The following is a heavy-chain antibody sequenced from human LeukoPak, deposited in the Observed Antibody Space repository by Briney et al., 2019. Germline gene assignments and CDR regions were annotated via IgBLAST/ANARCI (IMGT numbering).Heavy chain of an antibody. CDR2: IYTSGST. CDR3: ARELRQLVRYYYYYYMDV. Sequence: PSETLSLTCSVSGSSISGFHWSWIRQTAGKGLEWIGRIYTSGSTNYNPSLKSRVTMSVDTSKNQFSLKLSSVTAADTAVYYCARELRQLVRYYYYYYMDVWGKGTTVTVSS. CDR1: GSSISGFH. D-gene: IGHD6-6*01. V-gene: IGHV4-4*07. J-gene: IGHJ6*03.